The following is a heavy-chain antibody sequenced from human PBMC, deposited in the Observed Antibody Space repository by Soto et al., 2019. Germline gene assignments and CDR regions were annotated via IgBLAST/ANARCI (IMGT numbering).Heavy chain of an antibody. V-gene: IGHV4-30-4*01. D-gene: IGHD3-22*01. CDR3: ARADSSGYTLRDWFDP. J-gene: IGHJ5*02. CDR2: IYYSGST. CDR1: GGSISSGDYY. Sequence: SETLSLTCTVSGGSISSGDYYWSWIRQPPGKGLEWIGYIYYSGSTYYNPSLKSRVTISVDTSKSQFSLKLSSVTAADTAVYYCARADSSGYTLRDWFDPWGQGTLVTVSS.